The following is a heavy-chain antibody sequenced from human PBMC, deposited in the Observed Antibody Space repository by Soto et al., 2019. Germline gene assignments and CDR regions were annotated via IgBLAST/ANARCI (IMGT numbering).Heavy chain of an antibody. Sequence: SETLSLTCTVSGGSISSSSYYWGWIRQPPGKGLEWIGSIYYSGSTYYNPSLKSRVTISVDTSKNQFSLKLSSVTAADTAVYYCATQYSCSSRFDYYYYGMDFWGQGTTDTVS. J-gene: IGHJ6*02. CDR3: ATQYSCSSRFDYYYYGMDF. CDR1: GGSISSSSYY. D-gene: IGHD6-6*01. CDR2: IYYSGST. V-gene: IGHV4-39*01.